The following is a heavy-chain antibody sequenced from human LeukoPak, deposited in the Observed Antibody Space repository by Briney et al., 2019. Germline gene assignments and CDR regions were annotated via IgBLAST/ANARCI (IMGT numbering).Heavy chain of an antibody. D-gene: IGHD3-3*01. V-gene: IGHV4-4*07. CDR3: ATRGSGSPNWYFDL. J-gene: IGHJ2*01. CDR1: GGSISSYY. Sequence: NSSETLSLTCTVSGGSISSYYWSWIRQPAGKGLEWIGRIYTSGSTNYNPSLKSRVTMSVDTSKNQFSLKLSSVTAADTAVYYCATRGSGSPNWYFDLWGRGTLVTVSS. CDR2: IYTSGST.